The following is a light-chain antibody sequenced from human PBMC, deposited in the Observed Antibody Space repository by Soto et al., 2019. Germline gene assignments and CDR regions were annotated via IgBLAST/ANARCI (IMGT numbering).Light chain of an antibody. CDR3: SSYAGSNNFVV. CDR2: EVT. J-gene: IGLJ2*01. Sequence: QSALTQPPSASGSPGQSVTISCTGTSSDVGGYDYVSWYQQHPGKAPKLMIYEVTIRPSGVSDRFSGSKSGNTASLTVSGLQAEDEADYYCSSYAGSNNFVVFGGGTQLTVL. CDR1: SSDVGGYDY. V-gene: IGLV2-8*01.